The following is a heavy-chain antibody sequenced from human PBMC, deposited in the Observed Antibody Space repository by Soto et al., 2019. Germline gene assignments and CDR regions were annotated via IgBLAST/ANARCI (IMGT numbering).Heavy chain of an antibody. CDR1: GYTFSSYG. D-gene: IGHD3-10*01. CDR3: ARRNVYGSGSYSFDY. V-gene: IGHV1-3*01. CDR2: INAAIGNT. Sequence: ASVKVSCKASGYTFSSYGISWVRQAPGQRLEWMGWINAAIGNTKYSQKFQGSVTITRDTSANTAYMELSSLRSEDTAVYYCARRNVYGSGSYSFDYWGQGTLVTVSS. J-gene: IGHJ4*02.